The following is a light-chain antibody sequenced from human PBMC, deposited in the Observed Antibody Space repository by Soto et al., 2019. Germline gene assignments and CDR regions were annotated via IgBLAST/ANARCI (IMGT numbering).Light chain of an antibody. J-gene: IGKJ2*01. CDR2: GAS. Sequence: IPMTQSPSSLSTSVGDRVTITCRSNQSIVNYLNWYQHKPGRAPKLLISGASTLQNAVPSRFSGSVSGTDFVLTINTLQAEDFATYYCQQSFSTPPSFGQGTKLEIK. V-gene: IGKV1-39*01. CDR1: QSIVNY. CDR3: QQSFSTPPS.